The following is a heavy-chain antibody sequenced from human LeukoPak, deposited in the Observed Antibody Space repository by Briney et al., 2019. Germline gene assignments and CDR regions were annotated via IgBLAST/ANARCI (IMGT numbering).Heavy chain of an antibody. J-gene: IGHJ6*02. CDR3: ARECRYFEFPYGMDV. D-gene: IGHD3-9*01. CDR1: GGSISSGDYY. Sequence: SQTLSLTCTVSGGSISSGDYYWSWIRQPPGKGLEWIGYIYCSGSTYYNPSLKSRVTISVDTSKNKFSLKLSSVTAADTAVYYCARECRYFEFPYGMDVWGQGTTVTVSS. V-gene: IGHV4-30-4*01. CDR2: IYCSGST.